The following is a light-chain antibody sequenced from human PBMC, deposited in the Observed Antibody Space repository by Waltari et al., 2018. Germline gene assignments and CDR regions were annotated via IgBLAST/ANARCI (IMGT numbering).Light chain of an antibody. J-gene: IGLJ2*01. Sequence: SYELTQPPSVSVSPGQTARIPFSGAALPKKYAYWYQQRSGQAPVLVIYEDKERPSGIPERFSGSNSGTMATLTISGALAEDEGDYYCFSTDSSGDHRVFGGGTKLTVL. CDR3: FSTDSSGDHRV. CDR1: ALPKKY. CDR2: EDK. V-gene: IGLV3-10*01.